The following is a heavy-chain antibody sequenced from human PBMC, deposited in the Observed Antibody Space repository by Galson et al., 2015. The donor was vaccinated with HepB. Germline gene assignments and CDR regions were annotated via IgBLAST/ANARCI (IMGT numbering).Heavy chain of an antibody. CDR3: AREVVGRKDY. CDR1: GDSVSTNSAA. Sequence: CAISGDSVSTNSAARNWIRQSPSRGLEWLGRIYYRSKWNHDYTESVKSRITMNPDTSRNQFSLHVSPVTPEDTAIYYCAREVVGRKDYWGQGTLVIVSS. J-gene: IGHJ4*02. CDR2: IYYRSKWNH. D-gene: IGHD3-22*01. V-gene: IGHV6-1*01.